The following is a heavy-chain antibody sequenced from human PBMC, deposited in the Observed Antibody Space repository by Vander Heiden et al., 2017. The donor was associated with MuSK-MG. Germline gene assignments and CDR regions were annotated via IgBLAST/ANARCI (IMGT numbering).Heavy chain of an antibody. CDR1: GGSISSSSYY. D-gene: IGHD1-26*01. J-gene: IGHJ4*02. CDR3: ARLYSGSRPPDY. Sequence: QLQLQESGPGLVKPSETLSLTCTVSGGSISSSSYYWGWIRQPPGKGLEWIGSIYYRGNTYYNPSLKSRVTISVDTSKNQLSLKLSSVTAADTAVYYCARLYSGSRPPDYWGRGTLVTVSS. CDR2: IYYRGNT. V-gene: IGHV4-39*01.